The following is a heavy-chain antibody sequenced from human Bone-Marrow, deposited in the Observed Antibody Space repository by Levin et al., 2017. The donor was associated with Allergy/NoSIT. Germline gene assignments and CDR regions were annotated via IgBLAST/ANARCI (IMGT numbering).Heavy chain of an antibody. Sequence: HTGGSLRLSCAASGFTFGAYGMHWVRQAPGKGLEWVSLISSDGNEYYGDSVKGRFTISRDNSKNTLFLQMNSLRVEDTALYFCAKGLYSNYYFYYGIDVWGQGTTVTVSS. CDR2: ISSDGNE. V-gene: IGHV3-30*05. CDR1: GFTFGAYG. CDR3: AKGLYSNYYFYYGIDV. J-gene: IGHJ6*02. D-gene: IGHD4-11*01.